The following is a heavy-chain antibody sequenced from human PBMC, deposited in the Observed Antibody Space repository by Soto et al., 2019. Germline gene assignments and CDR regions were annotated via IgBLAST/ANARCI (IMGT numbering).Heavy chain of an antibody. Sequence: QVQLVESGGGVVQPGRSLRLSCAASGFTFSSYGMHWVRQAPGKGLEWVAVIWYDGSNKYYADSVKGRFTISRDNSKNTLYLQMNSLRAEDTAVYYCARGIFSSRQTGFDYWGQGTLVTVSS. V-gene: IGHV3-33*01. CDR1: GFTFSSYG. CDR3: ARGIFSSRQTGFDY. D-gene: IGHD6-13*01. J-gene: IGHJ4*02. CDR2: IWYDGSNK.